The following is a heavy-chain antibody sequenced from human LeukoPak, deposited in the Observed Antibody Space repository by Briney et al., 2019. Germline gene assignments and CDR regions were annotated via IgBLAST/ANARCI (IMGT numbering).Heavy chain of an antibody. CDR1: GGSFSGYY. CDR3: ARSGYSYGLDY. V-gene: IGHV4-34*01. D-gene: IGHD5-18*01. J-gene: IGHJ4*02. CDR2: INHSGST. Sequence: SETLSLTCAVYGGSFSGYYWSWIRQPPGKGLEWIGEINHSGSTNYNPSLKSRVTISVDTSKNQFSLKLSSVTTADTAVYYCARSGYSYGLDYWGQGTLVTVSS.